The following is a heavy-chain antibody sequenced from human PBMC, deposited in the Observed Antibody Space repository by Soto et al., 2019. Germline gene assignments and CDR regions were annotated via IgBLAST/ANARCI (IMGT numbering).Heavy chain of an antibody. J-gene: IGHJ6*02. D-gene: IGHD2-15*01. CDR1: GYTFTKYA. Sequence: QVQLVQSGAEVKTPGASVKVSCKASGYTFTKYAISWMRQAPGQGLEWIGWISVYNGNTKYAENLQGRVTVTTDTSTTTVYMELRSLRSDDTAVYYCAREGGGLYYYYYGMDVWGQGTTVTVPS. CDR2: ISVYNGNT. V-gene: IGHV1-18*01. CDR3: AREGGGLYYYYYGMDV.